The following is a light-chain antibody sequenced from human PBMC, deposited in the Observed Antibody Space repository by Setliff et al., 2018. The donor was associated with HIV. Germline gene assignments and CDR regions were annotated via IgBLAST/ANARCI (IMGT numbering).Light chain of an antibody. Sequence: QSALTQPASVSGSPGQSITISCTGTSSDVGTYNFVSWYQQHPGKAPKLMIYDVSNRPSGVSSHFSGSKSGNTASLTISGLQAEDEADYYCSSYTSSTPLYVFGTGTKV. J-gene: IGLJ1*01. CDR2: DVS. V-gene: IGLV2-14*03. CDR3: SSYTSSTPLYV. CDR1: SSDVGTYNF.